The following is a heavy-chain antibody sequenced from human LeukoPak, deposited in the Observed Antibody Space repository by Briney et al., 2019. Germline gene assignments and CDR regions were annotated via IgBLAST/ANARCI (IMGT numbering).Heavy chain of an antibody. V-gene: IGHV3-48*01. Sequence: GGSLRLSCSASGFTFSSYSMNWVRQAPGKGLEWVSYISSSSTTIYYADSVKGRFTISRDNSKNTLYLQMNSLRAEDTAVYYCAKDFYYDFWSGYHTPYDYWGQGTLVTVSS. CDR1: GFTFSSYS. J-gene: IGHJ4*02. D-gene: IGHD3-3*01. CDR2: ISSSSTTI. CDR3: AKDFYYDFWSGYHTPYDY.